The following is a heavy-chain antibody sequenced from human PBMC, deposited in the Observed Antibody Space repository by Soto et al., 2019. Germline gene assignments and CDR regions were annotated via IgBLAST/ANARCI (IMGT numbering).Heavy chain of an antibody. CDR1: GFTFKDNG. CDR2: ISYHGNNQ. D-gene: IGHD3-3*01. J-gene: IGHJ4*02. CDR3: AKDLALGFWTGNYYFDH. V-gene: IGHV3-30*18. Sequence: QVQLVESGGGVVQPGRSLRLSCAASGFTFKDNGMHWVRQAPGKGLEWVAIISYHGNNQYYADSVKGRFTISRDNSDNTLYLEMNSLRPEDTAMYYCAKDLALGFWTGNYYFDHWGQGTLVTVSP.